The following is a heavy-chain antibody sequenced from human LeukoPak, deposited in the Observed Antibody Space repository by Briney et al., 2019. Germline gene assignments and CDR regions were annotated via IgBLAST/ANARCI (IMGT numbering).Heavy chain of an antibody. CDR3: AKGRDYYYDSSGSFDY. V-gene: IGHV3-23*01. D-gene: IGHD3-22*01. CDR1: GFTFSSYA. J-gene: IGHJ4*02. Sequence: GGSLRLSCAASGFTFSSYAMSWVRQAPGKGLEGVSGISGSGCSTDYADSVKGRFTISRDNSKNTLYLQMNSLRAEDTAVYYCAKGRDYYYDSSGSFDYRGQGTLVTVSS. CDR2: ISGSGCST.